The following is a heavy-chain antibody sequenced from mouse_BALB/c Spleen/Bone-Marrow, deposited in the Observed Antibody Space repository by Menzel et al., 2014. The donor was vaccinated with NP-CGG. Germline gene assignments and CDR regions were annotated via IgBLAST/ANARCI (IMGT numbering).Heavy chain of an antibody. CDR2: FYPGSGSI. V-gene: IGHV1-62-2*01. D-gene: IGHD1-1*01. CDR3: ARHEDYGSSYYYAMDY. J-gene: IGHJ4*01. CDR1: GYTFTEYI. Sequence: LVESGAELVKPGASEKLSCKASGYTFTEYIIHWVKQRSGQGLEWIGWFYPGSGSIKYNEKFKDKATLTADKSSSTVYMELSRLTSEDSAVYFCARHEDYGSSYYYAMDYWGHGTSVTVSS.